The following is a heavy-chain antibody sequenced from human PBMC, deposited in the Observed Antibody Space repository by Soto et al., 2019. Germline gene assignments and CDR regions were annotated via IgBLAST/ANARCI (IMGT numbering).Heavy chain of an antibody. J-gene: IGHJ6*02. CDR1: GFTFSSYG. CDR2: ISYDGSNK. D-gene: IGHD2-2*01. V-gene: IGHV3-30*18. CDR3: AKDGPIVVVPAGFRGMDV. Sequence: GSLRLSCAASGFTFSSYGMHWVRQAPGKGLEWVAVISYDGSNKYYADSVKGRFTISRDNSKNTLYLQMNSLRAEDTAVYYCAKDGPIVVVPAGFRGMDVWGQGTTVTVSS.